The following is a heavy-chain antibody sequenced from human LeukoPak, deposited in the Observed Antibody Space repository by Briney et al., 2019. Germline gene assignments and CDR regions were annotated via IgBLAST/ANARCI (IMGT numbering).Heavy chain of an antibody. CDR3: AKDSQVISTYYFDY. J-gene: IGHJ4*02. Sequence: GGSLRLFCAASGFTFSSYTMSWVRQAPGEGLEWVSAISGSGGTTYYPNSVKGRFTISRDNSKNTLYLQMNSLRAEDTAVYYCAKDSQVISTYYFDYWGQGTLVTVSS. CDR2: ISGSGGTT. D-gene: IGHD2-21*01. CDR1: GFTFSSYT. V-gene: IGHV3-23*01.